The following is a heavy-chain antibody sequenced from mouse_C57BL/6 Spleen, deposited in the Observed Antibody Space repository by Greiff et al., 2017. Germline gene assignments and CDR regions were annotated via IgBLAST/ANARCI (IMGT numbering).Heavy chain of an antibody. CDR3: AIRRLRDFDY. Sequence: VQLQQSGAELMKPGASVKLSCKATGYTFTGYWIEWVKQRPGHGLEWIGAILPGSGSSNYKDKFKGKATSTSDTSSSTAYMQRSSLTTEDSAVYYCAIRRLRDFDYWGQGTTLTVSS. J-gene: IGHJ2*01. CDR2: ILPGSGSS. V-gene: IGHV1-9*01. CDR1: GYTFTGYW.